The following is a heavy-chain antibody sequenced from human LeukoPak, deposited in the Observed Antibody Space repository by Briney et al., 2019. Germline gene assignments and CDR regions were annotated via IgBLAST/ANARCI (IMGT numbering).Heavy chain of an antibody. J-gene: IGHJ4*02. D-gene: IGHD3-16*01. CDR1: GGSISNYY. Sequence: SETLSLTCTASGGSISNYYWSWIRQPPGKGLEWIGYIYCSGSTKYNSYLKSRVTISVYTSKNQFSLKLSSVTAAGTAVYYCASHAYYDYVWGRLPDYRGQGTLVTVSS. CDR2: IYCSGST. V-gene: IGHV4-59*12. CDR3: ASHAYYDYVWGRLPDY.